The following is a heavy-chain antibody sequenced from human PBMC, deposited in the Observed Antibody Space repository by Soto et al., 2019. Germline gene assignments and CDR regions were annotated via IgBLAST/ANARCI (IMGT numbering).Heavy chain of an antibody. Sequence: SETLSLTCTVSGASITSGGFYWSWIRQPPGKGLEWIGEINHSGSTNYNPSLKSRVTISVDTSKNQFSLKLSSVTAADTAVYYCARGGYLLSWDYYYGMDVWGQGTTVTVSS. V-gene: IGHV4-34*01. D-gene: IGHD2-2*03. CDR3: ARGGYLLSWDYYYGMDV. CDR1: GASITSGGFY. CDR2: INHSGST. J-gene: IGHJ6*02.